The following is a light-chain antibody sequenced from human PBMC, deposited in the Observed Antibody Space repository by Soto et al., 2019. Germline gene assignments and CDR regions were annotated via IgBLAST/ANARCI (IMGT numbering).Light chain of an antibody. V-gene: IGLV2-23*01. CDR1: SSDVGSYNL. J-gene: IGLJ3*02. CDR3: CSYVGSSTWV. CDR2: EGS. Sequence: QSVLTQPASVSGSPGQSITISCTGTSSDVGSYNLVSWYQQHPGKAPKLMIYEGSKRPSGVANRFSGSKSGNTASQTISGLQAEDESDYYCCSYVGSSTWVFGGGTKLTVL.